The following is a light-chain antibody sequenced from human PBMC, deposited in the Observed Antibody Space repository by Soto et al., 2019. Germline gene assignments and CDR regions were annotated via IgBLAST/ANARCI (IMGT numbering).Light chain of an antibody. CDR2: GSS. CDR3: QQYGSSPIT. Sequence: EVVLTQSPGTLSLSPGERATLSCRASQSVSNSYLAWYQQTPGQAPRLLIYGSSNRATGVPDWFSGSGSGTDFTLTIIRLEPEDFAVYYCQQYGSSPITFGQGTRLEIK. V-gene: IGKV3-20*01. CDR1: QSVSNSY. J-gene: IGKJ5*01.